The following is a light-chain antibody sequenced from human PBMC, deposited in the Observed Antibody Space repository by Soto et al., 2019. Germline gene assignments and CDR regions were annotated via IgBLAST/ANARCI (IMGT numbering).Light chain of an antibody. J-gene: IGKJ1*01. CDR1: QSIGSW. CDR3: QQSDTYSRT. Sequence: DIQMTQSPSRLSVSVGDRVTITCRASQSIGSWLGWYQQKPGKAPNLLLHDASSLKRGVPSTFSGSGSRTKFTLTISSLQPDDFATYYCQQSDTYSRTFGQGTKVDSK. V-gene: IGKV1-5*01. CDR2: DAS.